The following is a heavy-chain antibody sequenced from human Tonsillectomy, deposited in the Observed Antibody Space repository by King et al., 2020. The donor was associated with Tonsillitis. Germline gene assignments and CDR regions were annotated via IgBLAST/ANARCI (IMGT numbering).Heavy chain of an antibody. Sequence: VQLVESGGGLVQPGGSLRLSCAASGFTFSSYAMSWVRQAPGKGLEWVSGISGSVSGSGGSTHYADSVKGRFTISRDNSKNTLYLQMNSLRAEDTAVYYCAKGLRFLEWLSPFGDFDIWGQGTVVTVSS. CDR2: ISGSVSGSGGST. CDR3: AKGLRFLEWLSPFGDFDI. D-gene: IGHD3-3*01. CDR1: GFTFSSYA. J-gene: IGHJ3*02. V-gene: IGHV3-23*04.